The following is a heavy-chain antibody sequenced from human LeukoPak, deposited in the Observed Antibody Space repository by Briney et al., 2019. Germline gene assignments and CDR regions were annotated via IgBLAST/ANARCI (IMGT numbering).Heavy chain of an antibody. CDR1: GYTFTSYY. Sequence: ASVKVSCKASGYTFTSYYMHWVRQAPGQGLEWMGIINPSGGSTSYAQKFQGRVTMTRDKSTSTVYMELISLRSEDTAVYYCARGSITIFRVVILGAFDIWGQGTMVTVSS. J-gene: IGHJ3*02. CDR2: INPSGGST. V-gene: IGHV1-46*01. CDR3: ARGSITIFRVVILGAFDI. D-gene: IGHD3-3*01.